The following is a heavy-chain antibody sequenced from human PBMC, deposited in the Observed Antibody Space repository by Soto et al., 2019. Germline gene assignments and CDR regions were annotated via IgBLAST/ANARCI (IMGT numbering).Heavy chain of an antibody. Sequence: GGSLRLSCKTSGFTLSDAWMSWVRQAPGKGLEWVGRIGDKTDGGATDYAPPVKDRFSISRDDSESTLYLQLNSLKTEDTAVYYCTTALSIGPVWGQGTLVTVSS. CDR3: TTALSIGPV. CDR2: IGDKTDGGAT. J-gene: IGHJ3*01. D-gene: IGHD3-16*01. CDR1: GFTLSDAW. V-gene: IGHV3-15*04.